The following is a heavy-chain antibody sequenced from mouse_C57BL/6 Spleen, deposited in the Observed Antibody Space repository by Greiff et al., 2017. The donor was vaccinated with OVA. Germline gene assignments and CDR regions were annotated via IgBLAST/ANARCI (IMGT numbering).Heavy chain of an antibody. CDR1: GFTFSDYY. Sequence: EVKLMESEGGLVQPGSSMKLSCTASGFTFSDYYMAWVRQVPEKGLEWVANINYDGSSTYYLDSLKSRFIISRDKAKNILYLQMSSLKSEDTATYYCARVGYDGYYFFAYWGQGTLVTVSA. CDR3: ARVGYDGYYFFAY. D-gene: IGHD2-3*01. V-gene: IGHV5-16*01. J-gene: IGHJ3*01. CDR2: INYDGSST.